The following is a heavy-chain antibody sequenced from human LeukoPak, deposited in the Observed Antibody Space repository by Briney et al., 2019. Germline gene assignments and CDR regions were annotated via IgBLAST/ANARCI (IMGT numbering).Heavy chain of an antibody. CDR2: IDWDDDK. D-gene: IGHD1-26*01. V-gene: IGHV2-70*11. CDR3: ARNGGSFKFDY. CDR1: GFSLSTRGMC. Sequence: QTLSLTCTFSGFSLSTRGMCVTWIRQPPGKALEWLARIDWDDDKYYSTSLKTRLTISKDTSKNQVVLTMANMDPVDTATYYCARNGGSFKFDYWGQGTLVTVSS. J-gene: IGHJ4*02.